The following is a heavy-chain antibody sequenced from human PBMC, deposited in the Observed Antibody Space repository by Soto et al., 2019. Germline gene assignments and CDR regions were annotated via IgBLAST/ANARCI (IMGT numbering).Heavy chain of an antibody. CDR1: GFTFSSYW. Sequence: GGSLRLSCAASGFTFSSYWMHWVRQAPGKGLVWVSRINSDGSNTSYADSVKGRFTISRDNAKNTLYLQMNSLRAEDTAVYYCASGNELAGFDYWGQGTLVTVSS. J-gene: IGHJ4*02. D-gene: IGHD6-6*01. V-gene: IGHV3-74*01. CDR2: INSDGSNT. CDR3: ASGNELAGFDY.